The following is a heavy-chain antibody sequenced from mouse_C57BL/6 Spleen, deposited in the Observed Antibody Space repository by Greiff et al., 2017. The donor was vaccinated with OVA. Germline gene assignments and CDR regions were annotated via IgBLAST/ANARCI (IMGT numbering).Heavy chain of an antibody. D-gene: IGHD1-1*01. CDR2: IDPSDSYT. J-gene: IGHJ4*01. Sequence: QVQLQQPGAELVRPGTSVKLSCKASGYTFTSYWMHWVKQRPGQGLEWIGVIDPSDSYTNYNQKFKGKATLTVDTSSSTAYMHLSSLTSEDSAVYYCARNYGSSPHAMDYWGQGTSVTVSS. CDR1: GYTFTSYW. V-gene: IGHV1-59*01. CDR3: ARNYGSSPHAMDY.